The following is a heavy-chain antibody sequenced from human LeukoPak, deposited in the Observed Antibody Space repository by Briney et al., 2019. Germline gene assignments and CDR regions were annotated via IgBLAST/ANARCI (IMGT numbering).Heavy chain of an antibody. CDR2: INPNSGGT. J-gene: IGHJ3*02. Sequence: ASVKVSCKASGYTFTGYYMHWVRQAPGQGLEWMGWINPNSGGTNYAQKFQGWVTMTRDTSISTAYMELSRLRSDDTAVYYCARGPRLDSSGWYYGAFDIWGQGTMVTVS. CDR3: ARGPRLDSSGWYYGAFDI. D-gene: IGHD6-19*01. CDR1: GYTFTGYY. V-gene: IGHV1-2*04.